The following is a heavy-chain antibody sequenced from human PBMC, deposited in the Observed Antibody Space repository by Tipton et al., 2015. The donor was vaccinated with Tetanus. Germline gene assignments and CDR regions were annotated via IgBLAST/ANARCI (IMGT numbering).Heavy chain of an antibody. Sequence: QLVQSGAEVKKPGGSLRISRKGSGYSFISYWISWVRQMPVKGLEWMGRIDPRDSYTNCSPSFHGHVTISADKSISTDYLRWSSLKASDTAMYYCARLLPPGLVYHWGQGTLVTVSS. CDR2: IDPRDSYT. V-gene: IGHV5-10-1*01. CDR1: GYSFISYW. D-gene: IGHD3-16*01. J-gene: IGHJ5*02. CDR3: ARLLPPGLVYH.